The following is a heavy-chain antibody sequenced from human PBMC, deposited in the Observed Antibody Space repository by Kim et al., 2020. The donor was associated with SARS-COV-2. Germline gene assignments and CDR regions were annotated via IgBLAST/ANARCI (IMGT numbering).Heavy chain of an antibody. J-gene: IGHJ4*02. V-gene: IGHV3-21*01. Sequence: GGSLRLSCAASGFTFSSYSMNWVRQAPGKGLEWVSSISSSSSYIYYADSVKGRFTISRDNAKNSLYLQMNSLRAEDTAVYYCARDRGLYGADSYFDYWGQGTLVTVSS. CDR3: ARDRGLYGADSYFDY. CDR2: ISSSSSYI. CDR1: GFTFSSYS. D-gene: IGHD2-2*02.